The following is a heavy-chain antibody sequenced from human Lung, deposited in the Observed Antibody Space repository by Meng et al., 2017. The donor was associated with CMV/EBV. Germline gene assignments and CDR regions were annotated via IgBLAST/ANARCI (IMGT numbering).Heavy chain of an antibody. CDR1: GFRFDDYA. J-gene: IGHJ5*02. Sequence: LSCAASGFRFDDYAMAWVRQAPGKGLECVSSINWNGGGTNYADSVKGRFTISRDNAKNFLHLQMNSLRAEDTALYYCAREGTLGWFDPWGQGTLVTVSS. CDR3: AREGTLGWFDP. V-gene: IGHV3-20*04. D-gene: IGHD3-10*01. CDR2: INWNGGGT.